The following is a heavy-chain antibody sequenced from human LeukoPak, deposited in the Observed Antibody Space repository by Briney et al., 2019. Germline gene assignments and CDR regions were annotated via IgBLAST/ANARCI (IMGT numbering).Heavy chain of an antibody. CDR3: ARSGYRYGADALDI. Sequence: SQTLSLTCTVSGGSISSGSYYWSWIRQPAGKGLEWIGEINHSGSTNYNPSLKSRVTVSVDTSKTQFSLKLSSVTAADTAVYYCARSGYRYGADALDIWGQGTMVTVSS. J-gene: IGHJ3*02. CDR1: GGSISSGSYY. V-gene: IGHV4-61*09. CDR2: INHSGST. D-gene: IGHD5-18*01.